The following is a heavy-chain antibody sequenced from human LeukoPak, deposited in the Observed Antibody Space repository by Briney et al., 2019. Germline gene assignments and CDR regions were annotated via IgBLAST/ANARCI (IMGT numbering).Heavy chain of an antibody. CDR3: ARVILRVVDP. CDR1: GFIFSSYW. CDR2: IKQDGSEK. V-gene: IGHV3-7*01. Sequence: PGGSLRLSCAASGFIFSSYWMSWVRQAPGKGLEWVANIKQDGSEKYYVDSVKGRFTISRDNAKNSLYLQMNSLRAEDTAVYYCARVILRVVDPWGQGTLVTVSS. D-gene: IGHD3-10*01. J-gene: IGHJ5*02.